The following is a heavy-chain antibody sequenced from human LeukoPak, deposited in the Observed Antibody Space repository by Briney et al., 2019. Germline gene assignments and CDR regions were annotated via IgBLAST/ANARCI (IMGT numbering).Heavy chain of an antibody. Sequence: GGSLRLSCAASGFTFSSYSMNWVRQAPGKGLEWVSSISSSSSYIYYADSVKGRFTISRDNAKNSLYLQINSLRAEDTAVYYCARGTEGIVVATSYFDYWGQGTLVTVSS. CDR3: ARGTEGIVVATSYFDY. V-gene: IGHV3-21*01. D-gene: IGHD3-22*01. CDR1: GFTFSSYS. J-gene: IGHJ4*02. CDR2: ISSSSSYI.